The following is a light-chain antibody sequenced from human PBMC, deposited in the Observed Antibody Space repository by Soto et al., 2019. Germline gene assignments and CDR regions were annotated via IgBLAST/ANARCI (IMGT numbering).Light chain of an antibody. CDR3: SSYTSSSTLWV. V-gene: IGLV2-14*01. J-gene: IGLJ2*01. CDR1: SSDVGGYNY. Sequence: QSVLTQPASVSGSPGQSITISCTGTSSDVGGYNYVSWYQQYPGKAPKLMIYDVSNRPSGVSNRFSGSKSGNTASLTISGLQAEDEADYYCSSYTSSSTLWVFGGGTKLTVL. CDR2: DVS.